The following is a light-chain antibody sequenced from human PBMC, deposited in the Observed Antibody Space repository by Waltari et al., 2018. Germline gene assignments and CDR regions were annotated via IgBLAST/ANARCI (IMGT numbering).Light chain of an antibody. Sequence: QSALTQPASASGSPGQSITISCTGTSSDVGGYNYVSWYQQHPGTAPKLMIYDVSNRPSGVSNRFSGSKSGNTASLTISGLQAEDEADYYCSSYTSSSTYVFGTGTKVTVL. J-gene: IGLJ1*01. CDR2: DVS. CDR3: SSYTSSSTYV. V-gene: IGLV2-14*03. CDR1: SSDVGGYNY.